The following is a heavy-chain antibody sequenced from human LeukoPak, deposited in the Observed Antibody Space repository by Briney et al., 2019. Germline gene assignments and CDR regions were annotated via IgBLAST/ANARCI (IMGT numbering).Heavy chain of an antibody. Sequence: GASLRLFCAASGFTFSSYAMSWVRQAPGKGLEWGSAICGSGGSTYYADSVKGRFTISRDNSKNTLYLQMNSLRAEDTAVYYCAKEFGLRDIVVVPAAPRGAFDIWGQGTMVTVSS. V-gene: IGHV3-23*01. CDR1: GFTFSSYA. CDR2: ICGSGGST. D-gene: IGHD2-2*01. J-gene: IGHJ3*02. CDR3: AKEFGLRDIVVVPAAPRGAFDI.